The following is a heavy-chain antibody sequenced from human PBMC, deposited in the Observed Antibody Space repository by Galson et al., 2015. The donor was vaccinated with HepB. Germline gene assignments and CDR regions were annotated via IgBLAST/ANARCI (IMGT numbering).Heavy chain of an antibody. Sequence: SLRLSCAASGFTLSSSAMSWVRQAPGKGLDWVSTIGSGGDTTYYAESVKSRMTIKPDTSKNEFSLQLNSVTPEDTAVYYCARDPSGSYWGRWFDLWGQGIPVTVSS. V-gene: IGHV3-23*01. J-gene: IGHJ5*02. D-gene: IGHD1-26*01. CDR2: IGSGGDTT. CDR3: ARDPSGSYWGRWFDL. CDR1: GFTLSSSA.